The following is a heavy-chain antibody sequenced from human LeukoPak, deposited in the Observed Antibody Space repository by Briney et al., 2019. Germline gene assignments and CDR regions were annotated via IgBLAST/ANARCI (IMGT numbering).Heavy chain of an antibody. D-gene: IGHD2-2*01. CDR2: ISAYNGNT. J-gene: IGHJ6*03. V-gene: IGHV1-18*01. Sequence: ASVKVSCKASGYTFTSYGISWMRQAPGQGLEWMGWISAYNGNTNYAQKLQGRVTMTTDTSTSTAYMELRSLRSDDTAVYYCASLGGTNPYYYYYMDVWGKGTTVTVSS. CDR3: ASLGGTNPYYYYYMDV. CDR1: GYTFTSYG.